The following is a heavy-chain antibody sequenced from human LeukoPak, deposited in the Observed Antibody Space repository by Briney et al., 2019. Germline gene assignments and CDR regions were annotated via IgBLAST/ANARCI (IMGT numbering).Heavy chain of an antibody. Sequence: GRSLRLSCAASGFTFSNYTIHWVRQAPGKGLEWVVVISYDGSNNYYADSVKGRFTISRDNSKNTLYLQMNSLRAEDTAVYYCARVPYRDYDGSGYYYYYYGMDVWGQGTTVTVSS. CDR2: ISYDGSNN. CDR3: ARVPYRDYDGSGYYYYYYGMDV. J-gene: IGHJ6*02. CDR1: GFTFSNYT. D-gene: IGHD3-10*01. V-gene: IGHV3-30-3*01.